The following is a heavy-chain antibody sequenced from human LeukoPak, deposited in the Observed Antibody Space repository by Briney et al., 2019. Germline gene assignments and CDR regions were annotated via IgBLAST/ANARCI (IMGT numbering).Heavy chain of an antibody. J-gene: IGHJ4*02. D-gene: IGHD4-11*01. CDR2: IWSDGTNR. CDR1: GFIFSHYA. Sequence: PGTSLRLSCAASGFIFSHYALHWVRQAPGKGLEWVAVIWSDGTNRYYGDSVKGRFSISRDDSQKRVFLQVNNLRADDTAVYYCARDAQRGFDYSNSLQYWGQGALVTVSS. V-gene: IGHV3-33*01. CDR3: ARDAQRGFDYSNSLQY.